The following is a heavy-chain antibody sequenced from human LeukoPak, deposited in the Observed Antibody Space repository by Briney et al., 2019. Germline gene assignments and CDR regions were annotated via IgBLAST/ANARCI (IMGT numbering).Heavy chain of an antibody. CDR2: IYYSGST. CDR1: GGSISSYY. CDR3: AFGGYQSSFDY. D-gene: IGHD5-12*01. Sequence: SETLSLTCTVSGGSISSYYWSWIRQPPGKGLEWIGYIYYSGSTNYNPSLKSRVTISVDTSKNQFSLKLSSVTAADTAVYYCAFGGYQSSFDYWGQGTLVTVSS. V-gene: IGHV4-59*12. J-gene: IGHJ4*02.